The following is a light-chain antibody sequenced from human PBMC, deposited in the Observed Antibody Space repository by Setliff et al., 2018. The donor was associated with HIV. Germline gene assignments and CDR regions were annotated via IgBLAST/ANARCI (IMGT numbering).Light chain of an antibody. Sequence: QSVLTQPASVSGSPGQPITISCTGTTSDIGAYNLVSWYQQYPGKAPKLLIYDVTKRPSGVSDRFSASKSANTASLTISVLHTEDEADYFCSSYTTTSAYVFGAGTKVTVL. J-gene: IGLJ1*01. V-gene: IGLV2-14*03. CDR3: SSYTTTSAYV. CDR1: TSDIGAYNL. CDR2: DVT.